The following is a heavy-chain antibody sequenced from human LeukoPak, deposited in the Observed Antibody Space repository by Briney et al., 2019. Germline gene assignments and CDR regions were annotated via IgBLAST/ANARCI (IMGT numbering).Heavy chain of an antibody. CDR3: ANERAAVAVAGDY. CDR1: GFTFSSYG. Sequence: PGGSLRLSCAASGFTFSSYGMHWVRQAPGKGLEWVAVISYDGSNKYYADSVKGRFTISRDNSKNTLYLQMNSLRAEDTAVYYCANERAAVAVAGDYWGQGTLVTVSS. J-gene: IGHJ4*02. D-gene: IGHD6-19*01. CDR2: ISYDGSNK. V-gene: IGHV3-30*18.